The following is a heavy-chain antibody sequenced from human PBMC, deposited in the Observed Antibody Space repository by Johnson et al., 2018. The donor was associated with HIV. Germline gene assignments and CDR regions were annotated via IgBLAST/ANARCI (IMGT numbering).Heavy chain of an antibody. CDR2: VSYDGRNN. D-gene: IGHD1-26*01. CDR1: GFIFSDYA. V-gene: IGHV3-30*18. Sequence: QVQLVESGGGLVQPGGSLRLSCAASGFIFSDYAIHWVRQAPGPGLEWVSVVSYDGRNNKYEDSAKGRFTISRNNSKNTLYLQMNSLSAEDTAVYYCAKEGGSYSMGRDAFDIWGQGTMVSVSS. CDR3: AKEGGSYSMGRDAFDI. J-gene: IGHJ3*02.